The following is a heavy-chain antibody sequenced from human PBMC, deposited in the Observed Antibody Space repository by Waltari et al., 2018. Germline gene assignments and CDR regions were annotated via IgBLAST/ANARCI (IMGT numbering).Heavy chain of an antibody. CDR1: GGSFSGYY. J-gene: IGHJ4*02. D-gene: IGHD3-3*01. V-gene: IGHV4-34*01. CDR2: INHSGST. CDR3: ARGSSLHYDFWSGYSD. Sequence: QVQLQQWGAGLLKPSETLSLTCAVYGGSFSGYYWSWIRKPPGKGLEWIGEINHSGSTTYNPSRKSRVTISVDTSKNQFSLKLSSVTAADTAVYYCARGSSLHYDFWSGYSDWGQGTLVTVSS.